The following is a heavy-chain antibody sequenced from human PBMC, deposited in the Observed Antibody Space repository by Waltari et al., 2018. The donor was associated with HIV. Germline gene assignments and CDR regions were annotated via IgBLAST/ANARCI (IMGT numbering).Heavy chain of an antibody. V-gene: IGHV3-74*01. D-gene: IGHD6-19*01. CDR2: INRDGSST. CDR3: ARDLGGEQWLVAFDY. CDR1: AFTFSSYW. J-gene: IGHJ4*02. Sequence: EVQLVESGGGLVQPGGSLRLSCAASAFTFSSYWMHWVRQAPGKGLVWVSRINRDGSSTNDADSVKGRFTISRDNAKNTLYLQMNRLRVEDTAVYYCARDLGGEQWLVAFDYWGQGTLVTVSS.